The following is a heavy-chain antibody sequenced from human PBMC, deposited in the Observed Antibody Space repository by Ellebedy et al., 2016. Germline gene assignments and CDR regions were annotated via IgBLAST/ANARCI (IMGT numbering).Heavy chain of an antibody. D-gene: IGHD3-10*01. V-gene: IGHV3-21*01. J-gene: IGHJ4*02. Sequence: GGSLRLXXAASGFTFSSYAMSWVRQAPGKGLEWVSSISSSSSYIYYADSVKGRFTISRDNAKNSLYLQMNSLRAEDTAVYYCARDPRGYYYGSGADYWGQGTLVTVSS. CDR3: ARDPRGYYYGSGADY. CDR1: GFTFSSYA. CDR2: ISSSSSYI.